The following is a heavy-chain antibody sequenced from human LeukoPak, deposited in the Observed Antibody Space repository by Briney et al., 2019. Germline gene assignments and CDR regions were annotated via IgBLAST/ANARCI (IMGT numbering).Heavy chain of an antibody. V-gene: IGHV4-34*01. Sequence: SETLSLTCAVYGGSFSGYHWSWIRQPPGKGLEWIGEINHSGSTNYNPSLKSRVTISVDTSKNQFSLKLSSVTAADTAVYYCARGPWGRGVPQAFDYWGQGTLVTVSS. J-gene: IGHJ4*02. D-gene: IGHD3-10*01. CDR3: ARGPWGRGVPQAFDY. CDR2: INHSGST. CDR1: GGSFSGYH.